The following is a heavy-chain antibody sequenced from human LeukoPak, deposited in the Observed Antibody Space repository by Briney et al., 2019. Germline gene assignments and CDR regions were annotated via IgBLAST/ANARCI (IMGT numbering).Heavy chain of an antibody. CDR3: ARETYGTVPEYYFDY. D-gene: IGHD1-1*01. J-gene: IGHJ4*02. CDR2: IKQDGSEK. V-gene: IGHV3-7*01. CDR1: GFTFSSYW. Sequence: GGSLRLSCAASGFTFSSYWMSWVRQAPGKGLEGVANIKQDGSEKYYVDSVKGRFTISRDNAKNSLYLQMNSLRAEDTAVYYCARETYGTVPEYYFDYWGQGTLVTVSS.